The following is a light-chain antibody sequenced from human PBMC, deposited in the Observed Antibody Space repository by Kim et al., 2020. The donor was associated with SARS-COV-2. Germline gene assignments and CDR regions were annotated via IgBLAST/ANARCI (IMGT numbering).Light chain of an antibody. CDR3: HSYDSSLSEV. Sequence: GQRVTLSCTGSSSNSGAGYDVHWYQQLPGTAPKLLIYGNSNRPSGVPDRFSGSKSGTSASLAITGLQAEDEADYYCHSYDSSLSEVFGTGTKVTVL. J-gene: IGLJ1*01. CDR1: SSNSGAGYD. V-gene: IGLV1-40*01. CDR2: GNS.